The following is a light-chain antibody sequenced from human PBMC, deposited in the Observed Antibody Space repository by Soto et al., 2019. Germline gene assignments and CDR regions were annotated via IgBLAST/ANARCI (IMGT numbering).Light chain of an antibody. CDR2: EVS. Sequence: QSALTQPASVSGAPGQSSTISCSGSSSDIGGYNYVSWYQHHPGKVPKVMIYEVSNRPSGVSDRFTGSKSGNTASLTISGLQAEDEADYYCCSYTSSADLVFGGGTKLTVL. V-gene: IGLV2-14*01. J-gene: IGLJ3*02. CDR1: SSDIGGYNY. CDR3: CSYTSSADLV.